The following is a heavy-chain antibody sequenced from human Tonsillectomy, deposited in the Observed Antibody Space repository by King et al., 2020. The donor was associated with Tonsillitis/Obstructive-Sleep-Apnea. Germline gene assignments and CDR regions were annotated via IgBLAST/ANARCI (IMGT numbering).Heavy chain of an antibody. Sequence: VQLVESGGGVVQPGRSLRLSCAASGFTFSSHAMHWVRQAPGKGLEWVSVISSDGSNKYYAVSVKGRFTISRDNSKNTLYLQMSSLRAEDTAVYYCARDLGGYCSTISFPRDGMDVWGQGTKVTVSS. CDR3: ARDLGGYCSTISFPRDGMDV. J-gene: IGHJ6*02. D-gene: IGHD2-2*01. CDR1: GFTFSSHA. CDR2: ISSDGSNK. V-gene: IGHV3-30*04.